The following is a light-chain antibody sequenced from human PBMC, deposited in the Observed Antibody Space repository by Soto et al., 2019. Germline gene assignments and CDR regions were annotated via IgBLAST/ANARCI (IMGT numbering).Light chain of an antibody. CDR3: QQYNKWPPLT. J-gene: IGKJ4*01. CDR2: GAS. V-gene: IGKV3-15*01. CDR1: QSVSSN. Sequence: EIVMTQSPATLSVSPGERATLSCRASQSVSSNLAWYQQKPGQAPRLLIYGASTRATGISARFSGSGSGTEFTLTISSLQSKDFAVYYCQQYNKWPPLTFGGGTKVEIK.